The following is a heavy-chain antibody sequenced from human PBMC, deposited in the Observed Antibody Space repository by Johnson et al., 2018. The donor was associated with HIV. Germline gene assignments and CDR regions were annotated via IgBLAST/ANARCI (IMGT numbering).Heavy chain of an antibody. CDR2: ISSDGSNK. CDR3: ARDRAILAARPAGAFDV. V-gene: IGHV3-30-3*01. CDR1: GFTFSTYA. D-gene: IGHD6-6*01. Sequence: QVQLVESGGGVVQPGRSLRLSCAASGFTFSTYAIHWVRQAPGKGLEWVALISSDGSNKYYADSVKGRFTISRDNSKNTMHLQMNTLRAEDTAVYYCARDRAILAARPAGAFDVWGPGTMVTVSS. J-gene: IGHJ3*01.